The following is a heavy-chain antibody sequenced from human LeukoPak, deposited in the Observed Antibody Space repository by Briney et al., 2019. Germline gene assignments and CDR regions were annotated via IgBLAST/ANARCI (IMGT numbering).Heavy chain of an antibody. CDR1: GYTFVSYG. D-gene: IGHD2-15*01. Sequence: SVTVSCTASGYTFVSYGMTWVRQAPGQGLEWMGWISVYNGDRKYAESLQGRVTFTTDTSTSTAYMEVRSLGSDDTAVYYCVRVVAFISGSEYWGQGTLVSVSS. V-gene: IGHV1-18*04. CDR2: ISVYNGDR. CDR3: VRVVAFISGSEY. J-gene: IGHJ4*02.